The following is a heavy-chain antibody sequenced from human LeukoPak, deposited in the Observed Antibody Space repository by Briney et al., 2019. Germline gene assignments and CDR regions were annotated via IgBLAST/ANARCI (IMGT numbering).Heavy chain of an antibody. J-gene: IGHJ4*02. D-gene: IGHD3-22*01. CDR3: ASWRGNYYDSSGYYSVDY. V-gene: IGHV4-34*01. Sequence: SETLSLTCAVYGGSFSGYYWSWIRQPPGKGLEWIGEINHSGSTNYNPSLKSRVTISVDTSKNQFSLKLSSVTAADTAVYYCASWRGNYYDSSGYYSVDYWGQGTLVTVSS. CDR1: GGSFSGYY. CDR2: INHSGST.